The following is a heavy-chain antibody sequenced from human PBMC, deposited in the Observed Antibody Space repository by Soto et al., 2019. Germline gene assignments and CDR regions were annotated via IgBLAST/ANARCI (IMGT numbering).Heavy chain of an antibody. CDR3: ARHYKHYFDSSGRAEYFQH. CDR2: IYYSGST. V-gene: IGHV4-39*01. J-gene: IGHJ1*01. Sequence: QLQLQESGPGLVKPSETLSLTCTVSGGSISSSSYYWGWIRQPPTKGLVWIGSIYYSGSTYYRPSLKSRVTMSVDTSKNQFSLKLSSVTAADTAVYYCARHYKHYFDSSGRAEYFQHWGQGTLVTVSS. D-gene: IGHD3-22*01. CDR1: GGSISSSSYY.